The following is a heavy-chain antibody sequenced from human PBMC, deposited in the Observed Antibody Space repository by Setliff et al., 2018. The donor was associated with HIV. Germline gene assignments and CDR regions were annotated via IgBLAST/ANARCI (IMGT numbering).Heavy chain of an antibody. CDR2: FDAEEGET. CDR1: GYTLTEFS. Sequence: VASVKVSCKVSGYTLTEFSMHWVRQAPGKGLEWMGGFDAEEGETMYAQKFQGRVTVTEETSSDTAYMELSSLRPEETAVYYCAPWRKVAAPWVWFSAYDYWGQGTLVTVSS. D-gene: IGHD2-15*01. CDR3: APWRKVAAPWVWFSAYDY. J-gene: IGHJ4*02. V-gene: IGHV1-24*01.